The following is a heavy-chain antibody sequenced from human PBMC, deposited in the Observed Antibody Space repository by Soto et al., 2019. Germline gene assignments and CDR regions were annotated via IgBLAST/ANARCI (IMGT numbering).Heavy chain of an antibody. V-gene: IGHV4-4*08. CDR1: GGSISSYY. D-gene: IGHD3-16*01. CDR2: GST. J-gene: IGHJ3*02. CDR3: ASRGGAVKGALDI. Sequence: QVQLQESGPGLVKPSETLSLTCSVSGGSISSYYWSWIRQPPGKGLEWIGGSTNYSPSLKSRVPIIVHKSQDQLSRKLSTVTAGDSAVYYCASRGGAVKGALDIWGQGTMGTVSS.